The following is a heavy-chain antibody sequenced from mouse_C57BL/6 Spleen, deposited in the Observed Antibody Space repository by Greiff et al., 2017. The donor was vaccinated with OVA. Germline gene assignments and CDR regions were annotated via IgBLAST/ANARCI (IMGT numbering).Heavy chain of an antibody. CDR3: TREGYYSNPTYPMDY. D-gene: IGHD2-5*01. V-gene: IGHV5-9-1*02. CDR1: GFTFSSYA. CDR2: ISSGGDYI. Sequence: EVKLVESGEGLVKPGGSLKLSCAASGFTFSSYAMSWVRQTPEKRLEWVAYISSGGDYIYYADTVKGRFTISRDNARNTLYLQMSSLKSEDTAMYYCTREGYYSNPTYPMDYWGQGTSVTVSS. J-gene: IGHJ4*01.